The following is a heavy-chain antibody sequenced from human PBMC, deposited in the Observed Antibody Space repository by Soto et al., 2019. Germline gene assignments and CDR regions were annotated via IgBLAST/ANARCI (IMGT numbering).Heavy chain of an antibody. CDR3: ARGVITFGGVKSRGAFDI. CDR2: IYPGDSDT. D-gene: IGHD3-16*01. Sequence: GESLKISCKGSGYSFTSYWIGWVRQMPGKGLEWMGIIYPGDSDTRYSPSFQGQVTISADKSISTAYLQWSSLKASDTAMYYCARGVITFGGVKSRGAFDIWGQGTMVTVSS. CDR1: GYSFTSYW. V-gene: IGHV5-51*01. J-gene: IGHJ3*02.